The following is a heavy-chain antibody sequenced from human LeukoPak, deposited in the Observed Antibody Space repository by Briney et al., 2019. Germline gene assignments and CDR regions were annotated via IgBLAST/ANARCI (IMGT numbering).Heavy chain of an antibody. Sequence: GGSLRLSCAASGFTFSSYAMSWVRPAPGKGLEWVSAISGSGGSTYYADSVKGRFTISRDNSKNKLYMQMNSLRAEDTAVYYCAKDGVDGGGDCYGEYFEHWGQGTLVTVSS. D-gene: IGHD2-21*02. J-gene: IGHJ1*01. CDR2: ISGSGGST. V-gene: IGHV3-23*01. CDR3: AKDGVDGGGDCYGEYFEH. CDR1: GFTFSSYA.